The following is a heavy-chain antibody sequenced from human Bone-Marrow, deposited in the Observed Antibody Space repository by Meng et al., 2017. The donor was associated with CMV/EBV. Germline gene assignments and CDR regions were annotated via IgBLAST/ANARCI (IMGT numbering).Heavy chain of an antibody. CDR3: ARDSFYYYDSSGYAYFDY. V-gene: IGHV4-34*01. D-gene: IGHD3-22*01. CDR1: GTSFSDYS. Sequence: SETLSLTCAVYGTSFSDYSWTWIRQTPGKGLEWIGQISHTGGTNYNPSLKSRVTISVDTSKEQFSLKLRFLTAADTAVYYCARDSFYYYDSSGYAYFDYWGQGTLVTVSS. CDR2: ISHTGGT. J-gene: IGHJ4*02.